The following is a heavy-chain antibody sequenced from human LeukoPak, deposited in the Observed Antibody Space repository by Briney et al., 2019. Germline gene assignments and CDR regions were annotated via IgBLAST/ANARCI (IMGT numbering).Heavy chain of an antibody. CDR3: ARGWDPDYSITMVRGARFDY. CDR1: GGSISSSNW. Sequence: PSETLSLTCAFSGGSISSSNWWSWVRQPPGKGLEWIGEINHSGSTNYNPSLKSRVTISVDTSKNQFSLKLSSVTAADTAVYYCARGWDPDYSITMVRGARFDYWGQGTLVTVSS. J-gene: IGHJ4*02. V-gene: IGHV4-4*02. D-gene: IGHD3-10*01. CDR2: INHSGST.